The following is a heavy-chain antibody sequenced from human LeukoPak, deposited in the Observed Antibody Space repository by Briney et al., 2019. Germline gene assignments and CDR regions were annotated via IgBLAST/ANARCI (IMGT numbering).Heavy chain of an antibody. Sequence: SETLSLTCTVSGGSISSYYWSWIRQPPGKGLEWIGYIYYSGSTNYNPSLKSRVTISVDTSKNQFSLKLSSVTAADTAVYYCARDRANWGVFDYWGQGTLVTVSS. CDR2: IYYSGST. CDR3: ARDRANWGVFDY. CDR1: GGSISSYY. D-gene: IGHD7-27*01. V-gene: IGHV4-59*01. J-gene: IGHJ4*02.